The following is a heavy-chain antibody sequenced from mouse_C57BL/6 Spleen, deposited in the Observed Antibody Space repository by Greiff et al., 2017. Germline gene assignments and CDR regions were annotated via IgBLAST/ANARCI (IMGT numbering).Heavy chain of an antibody. V-gene: IGHV1-53*01. CDR2: INPSNGGT. CDR3: ASLGSSGGYFDV. D-gene: IGHD1-1*01. Sequence: QVQLQQSGTELVKPGASVKLSCKASGYTFTSYWMHWVKQRPGQGLEWIGNINPSNGGTNYNEKFKSKATLTVDKSSSTAYMQLSSLTSEDSAVXDCASLGSSGGYFDVWGTGTTLTVSS. J-gene: IGHJ1*03. CDR1: GYTFTSYW.